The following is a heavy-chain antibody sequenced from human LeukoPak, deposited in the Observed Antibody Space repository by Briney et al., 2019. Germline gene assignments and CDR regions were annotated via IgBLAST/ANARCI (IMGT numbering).Heavy chain of an antibody. CDR3: GRGFGREYYYMDV. CDR2: IKQDGSEK. CDR1: GFTFSSYW. V-gene: IGHV3-7*01. Sequence: GGSLRLSCAASGFTFSSYWMSWVRQAPGKGLEWVANIKQDGSEKYYVDSVKGRFTISRDNAKNTLYLQMNSLRAEDTAVYYCGRGFGREYYYMDVWGKGTTVTVSS. J-gene: IGHJ6*03. D-gene: IGHD3-16*01.